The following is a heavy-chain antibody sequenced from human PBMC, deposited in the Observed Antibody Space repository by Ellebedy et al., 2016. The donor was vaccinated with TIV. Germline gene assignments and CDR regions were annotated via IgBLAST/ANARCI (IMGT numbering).Heavy chain of an antibody. CDR1: GGSFSGYY. J-gene: IGHJ6*02. V-gene: IGHV4-34*01. Sequence: MPSETLSLTCAVYGGSFSGYYWTWIRQPPGKGLEWIGEINHSGDTNYNPSLKSRVSMSVDTSKSQFSLKVNSVTAADTAVYYCARDPPLCYSCADVWGQGTTVTVSS. D-gene: IGHD4-11*01. CDR2: INHSGDT. CDR3: ARDPPLCYSCADV.